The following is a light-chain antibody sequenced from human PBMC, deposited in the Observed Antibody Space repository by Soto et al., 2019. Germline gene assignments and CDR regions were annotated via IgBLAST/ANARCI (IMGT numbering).Light chain of an antibody. CDR3: SSYTTSTTGV. V-gene: IGLV2-14*01. J-gene: IGLJ3*02. CDR1: SSDVGAYNY. Sequence: QSALTQPASVSGSPGQSITISCTGTSSDVGAYNYVSWFQQHPGKAPRLIIYDVSNRPSGVSNRFSGSKSGNTAPLTISGLQAEDEADYYCSSYTTSTTGVFGGGTKLTVL. CDR2: DVS.